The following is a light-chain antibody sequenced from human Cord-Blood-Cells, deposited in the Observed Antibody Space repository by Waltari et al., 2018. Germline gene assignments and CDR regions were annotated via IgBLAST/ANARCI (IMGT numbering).Light chain of an antibody. CDR3: SSYTSSSTLVV. CDR1: SSDVGGYIY. V-gene: IGLV2-14*01. J-gene: IGLJ2*01. Sequence: QSALTQPASVSGSPGQSITISCTGTSSDVGGYIYVSRYQQHPGKAPKLMIYDVSNRPSGVSNRFSGSKSGNTASLTISGLQAEDEADYYCSSYTSSSTLVVFGGGTKLTVL. CDR2: DVS.